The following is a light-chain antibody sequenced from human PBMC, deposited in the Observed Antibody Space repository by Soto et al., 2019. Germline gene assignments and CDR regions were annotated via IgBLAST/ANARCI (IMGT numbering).Light chain of an antibody. Sequence: DIQMTQSPSTLSASVGDRVTITCRASQSISSWLAWYQQKPGKAPKLLIYDASSLESGVPSRFSGSGSGTELTLTISSLQPDDGETYDGQQYNSYSETFGQGTKVDIK. CDR3: QQYNSYSET. CDR1: QSISSW. CDR2: DAS. J-gene: IGKJ1*01. V-gene: IGKV1-5*01.